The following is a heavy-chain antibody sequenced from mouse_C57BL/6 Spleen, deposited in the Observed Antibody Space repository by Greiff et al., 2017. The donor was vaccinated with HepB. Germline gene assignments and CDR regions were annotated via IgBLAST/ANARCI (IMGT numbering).Heavy chain of an antibody. J-gene: IGHJ3*01. Sequence: QVQLQQPGAELVMPGASVKLSCKASGYTFTSYWMHWVKQRPGQGLEWIGEIDPSDSYTNYNQKFKGKSTLTVDKSSSTAYMQLSSLTAEDSAVYYCATAAQATQCAYWGQGTLVTVSA. V-gene: IGHV1-69*01. D-gene: IGHD3-2*02. CDR1: GYTFTSYW. CDR3: ATAAQATQCAY. CDR2: IDPSDSYT.